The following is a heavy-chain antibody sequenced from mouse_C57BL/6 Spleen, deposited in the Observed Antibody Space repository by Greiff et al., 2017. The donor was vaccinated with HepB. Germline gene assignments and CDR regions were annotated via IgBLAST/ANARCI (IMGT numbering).Heavy chain of an antibody. D-gene: IGHD1-1*01. CDR2: IDPSDSYT. V-gene: IGHV1-59*01. CDR1: GYTFTSYW. CDR3: AGENGSSVDY. Sequence: QVQLQQPGAELVRPGTSVKLSCKASGYTFTSYWMHWVKQRPGQGLEWIGVIDPSDSYTNYNQKFKGKATLTVDTSSSTAYMQLSSLTSEDSAVYYCAGENGSSVDYWGQGTTLTVSS. J-gene: IGHJ2*01.